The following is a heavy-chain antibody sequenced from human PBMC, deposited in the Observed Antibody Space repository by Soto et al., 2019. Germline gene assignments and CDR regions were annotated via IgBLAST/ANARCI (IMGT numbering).Heavy chain of an antibody. J-gene: IGHJ6*02. CDR1: VYSFTNYW. CDR3: ARLDCSSPTCYDYYYYYGMDV. D-gene: IGHD2-2*01. CDR2: IYPGDSDT. V-gene: IGHV5-51*01. Sequence: PGSSLKISCTXSVYSFTNYWIVWVLQIPVKVLDCMVIIYPGDSDTRYSPSSQDQVTISADKSISTAYLQWSSLKASDTAMYYCARLDCSSPTCYDYYYYYGMDVWGQGTTVTVSS.